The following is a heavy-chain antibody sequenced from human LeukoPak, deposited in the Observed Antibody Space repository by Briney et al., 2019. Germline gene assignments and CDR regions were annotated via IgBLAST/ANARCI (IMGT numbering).Heavy chain of an antibody. Sequence: ASVKVSCKASGYTFTSYYMHWVRRAPGQGLEWMGIINPSGGSTSYAQKFQGRVTMTRDTSTSTVYMELSSLRSEDTAVYYCARDPGATGDYGDGNWFDPWGQGTLVTVSS. CDR1: GYTFTSYY. J-gene: IGHJ5*02. V-gene: IGHV1-46*01. D-gene: IGHD4-17*01. CDR3: ARDPGATGDYGDGNWFDP. CDR2: INPSGGST.